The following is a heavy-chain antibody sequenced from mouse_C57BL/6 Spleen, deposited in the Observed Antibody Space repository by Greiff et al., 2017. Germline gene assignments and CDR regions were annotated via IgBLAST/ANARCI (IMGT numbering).Heavy chain of an antibody. CDR1: GFSFNTYA. D-gene: IGHD1-1*01. CDR3: VRPYWYGSSYDENWFAY. Sequence: EVQLVESGGGLVQPKGSLKLSCAASGFSFNTYAMNWVRQAPGKGLEWVARIRSKSNNYATYYADSVKDRFTISRDDSESMLYLQMNNLKTEDTAMYYCVRPYWYGSSYDENWFAYWGQGTLVTVSA. V-gene: IGHV10-1*01. CDR2: IRSKSNNYAT. J-gene: IGHJ3*01.